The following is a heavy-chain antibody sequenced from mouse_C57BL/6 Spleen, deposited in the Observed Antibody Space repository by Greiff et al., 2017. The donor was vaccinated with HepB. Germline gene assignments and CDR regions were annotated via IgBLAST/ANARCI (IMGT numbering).Heavy chain of an antibody. CDR1: GYTFTSYG. CDR3: ARSGDYGSSYPFAY. V-gene: IGHV1-81*01. D-gene: IGHD1-1*01. Sequence: VKVVESGAELARPGASVKLSCKASGYTFTSYGISWVKQRTGQGLEWIGEIYPRSGNTYYNEKFKGKATLTADKSSSTAYMELRSLTSEDSAVYFCARSGDYGSSYPFAYWGQGTLVTVSA. J-gene: IGHJ3*01. CDR2: IYPRSGNT.